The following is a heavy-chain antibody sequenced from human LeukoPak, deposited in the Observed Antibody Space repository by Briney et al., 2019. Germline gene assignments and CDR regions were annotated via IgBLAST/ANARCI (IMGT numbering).Heavy chain of an antibody. Sequence: WGSLSLSCAASGFSHSSHWMLWLRQSPRRGLEWVANIKYDGSVKYHVDTVTGRFTISRDNAKNSLCLQMDNVRAEDTAIYYRARDAEPLNSPDASDIWGQGKIVIVS. V-gene: IGHV3-7*01. D-gene: IGHD1-14*01. CDR3: ARDAEPLNSPDASDI. J-gene: IGHJ3*02. CDR2: IKYDGSVK. CDR1: GFSHSSHW.